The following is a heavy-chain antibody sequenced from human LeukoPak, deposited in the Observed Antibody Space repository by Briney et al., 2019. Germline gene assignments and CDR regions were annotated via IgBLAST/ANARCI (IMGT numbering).Heavy chain of an antibody. CDR1: GYTLTELS. CDR3: ATRQRYDYGDYCFDY. D-gene: IGHD4-17*01. CDR2: FDPEDGET. J-gene: IGHJ4*02. Sequence: ASVKVSCKVSGYTLTELSMYWVRQAPGEGLEWMGGFDPEDGETIYAQKFQGRVTMTEDTSTDTAYMELSSLRSEDTAVYYCATRQRYDYGDYCFDYWGQGTLVTVSS. V-gene: IGHV1-24*01.